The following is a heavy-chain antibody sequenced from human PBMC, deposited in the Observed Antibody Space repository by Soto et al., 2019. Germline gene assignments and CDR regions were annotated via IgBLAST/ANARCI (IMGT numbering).Heavy chain of an antibody. CDR3: TTDWHYYDSSGYYYYYYGMDV. Sequence: GRSLRLSCAASGFTFSNAWMSWVRQAPGKGLEWVGRIKSKTDGGTTDYAAPVKGRFTISRDDSKNTLYLQMNSLKTEDTAVYYCTTDWHYYDSSGYYYYYYGMDVWGQGTTVTVSS. J-gene: IGHJ6*02. CDR2: IKSKTDGGTT. D-gene: IGHD3-22*01. CDR1: GFTFSNAW. V-gene: IGHV3-15*01.